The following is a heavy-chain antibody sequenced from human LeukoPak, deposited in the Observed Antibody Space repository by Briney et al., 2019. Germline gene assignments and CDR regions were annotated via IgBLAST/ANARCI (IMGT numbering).Heavy chain of an antibody. Sequence: SETLSLTCTVSGGSISSGPYYWSWIRQPAGKGLEWIGRICTSGGTNYNPSLKSRVTMSIDTSKNQFSLKLTSVTAADTAMYYCARDAYGSGSYYNDEGDYWGQGTLVTVSS. CDR3: ARDAYGSGSYYNDEGDY. CDR2: ICTSGGT. V-gene: IGHV4-61*02. D-gene: IGHD3-10*01. CDR1: GGSISSGPYY. J-gene: IGHJ4*02.